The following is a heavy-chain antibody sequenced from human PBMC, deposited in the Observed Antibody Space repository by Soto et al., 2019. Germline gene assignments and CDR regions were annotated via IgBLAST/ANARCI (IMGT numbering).Heavy chain of an antibody. CDR1: GGTFRSNA. CDR3: ASRPLTLGGWFDP. J-gene: IGHJ5*02. V-gene: IGHV1-69*01. Sequence: QVQLVQSGAEVKKPGSSVKVSCKAPGGTFRSNAITGVRQALGQGLEWMGGTIPIFGTANYAQKFQGRVTITADESTSTAYMELSSLRSEDTAVYYCASRPLTLGGWFDPWGQGTLVTVSS. CDR2: TIPIFGTA. D-gene: IGHD7-27*01.